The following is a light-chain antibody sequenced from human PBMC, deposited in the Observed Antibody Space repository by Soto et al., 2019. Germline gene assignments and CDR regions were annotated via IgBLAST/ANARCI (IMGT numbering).Light chain of an antibody. J-gene: IGLJ1*01. CDR2: DVS. CDR1: SSDIGRYNF. V-gene: IGLV2-14*01. CDR3: NSYTSTSPPYV. Sequence: QSVLTQPASLSGSAGQSISISCTGTSSDIGRYNFVSWYQQRPGQAPKLLIFDVSHRPSGISDRFSGSKSGYTASLTISGLQAEDEADYYCNSYTSTSPPYVFGTG.